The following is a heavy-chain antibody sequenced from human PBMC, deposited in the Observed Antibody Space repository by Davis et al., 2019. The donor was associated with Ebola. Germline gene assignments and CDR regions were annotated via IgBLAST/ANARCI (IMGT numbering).Heavy chain of an antibody. J-gene: IGHJ4*02. D-gene: IGHD2-21*02. V-gene: IGHV4-31*03. CDR2: IYYSGST. Sequence: LRLSCTVSGGSISSGGYYWSWIRQHPGKGLEWIGYIYYSGSTYYNPSLKSRVTISVDTSKNQFSLKLSSVTAAETAVYYCARAVGCGGDCYGYFDYWGQGTLVTVSS. CDR3: ARAVGCGGDCYGYFDY. CDR1: GGSISSGGYY.